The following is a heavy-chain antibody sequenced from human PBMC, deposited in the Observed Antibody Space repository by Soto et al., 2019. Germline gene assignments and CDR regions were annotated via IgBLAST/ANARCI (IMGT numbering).Heavy chain of an antibody. D-gene: IGHD2-8*01. Sequence: GGSLRLSCATSGFTFSSDWMHWVRQAPGKGLVWVSRINKDGSYRNYADSVKGRFTISRDNSKNTLYLQMNSLRAEDTAVYYCARLRDGYYFDYWGQGTLVTVSS. CDR3: ARLRDGYYFDY. V-gene: IGHV3-74*01. CDR1: GFTFSSDW. J-gene: IGHJ4*02. CDR2: INKDGSYR.